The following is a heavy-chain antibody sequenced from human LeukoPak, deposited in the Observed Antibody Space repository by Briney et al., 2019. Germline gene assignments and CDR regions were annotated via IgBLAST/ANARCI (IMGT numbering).Heavy chain of an antibody. J-gene: IGHJ4*02. CDR1: GGSFSGYY. CDR2: INHSGST. D-gene: IGHD2-2*02. V-gene: IGHV4-34*01. Sequence: SETLSLTCAVHGGSFSGYYWSWIRQPPGKGLEWIGEINHSGSTNYNPSLKSRVTTSVDTSKNQFSLKLSSVTAADTAVYYCARGDNVVPAAISGHRAPNIFDYWGQGTLVTVSS. CDR3: ARGDNVVPAAISGHRAPNIFDY.